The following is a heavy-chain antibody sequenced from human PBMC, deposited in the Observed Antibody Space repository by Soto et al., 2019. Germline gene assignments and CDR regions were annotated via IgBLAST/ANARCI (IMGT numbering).Heavy chain of an antibody. D-gene: IGHD3-22*01. CDR3: ARRLYYYDSSGQNWFDP. V-gene: IGHV4-39*01. Sequence: SETLSLTCTVSGGSISSSSYYWGWIRQPPGKGLEWIGSIYYSGSTYYNPSLKSRVAISVDTSKNQFSLKLSSVTAADTAVYYCARRLYYYDSSGQNWFDPWGQGTLVTVSS. CDR2: IYYSGST. CDR1: GGSISSSSYY. J-gene: IGHJ5*02.